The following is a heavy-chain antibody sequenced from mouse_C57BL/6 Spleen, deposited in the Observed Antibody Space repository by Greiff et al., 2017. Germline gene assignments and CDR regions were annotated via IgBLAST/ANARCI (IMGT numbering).Heavy chain of an antibody. CDR3: ARGVLRYPYYFDY. J-gene: IGHJ2*01. CDR2: ISSGSSTI. V-gene: IGHV5-17*01. Sequence: DVMLVESGGGLVKPGGSLKLSCAASGFTFSDYGMHWVRQAPEKGLEWVAYISSGSSTIYYADTVKGRFTISRDNAKNTLFLQMTSLRSEDTAMYYCARGVLRYPYYFDYWGQGTTLTVSS. D-gene: IGHD1-1*01. CDR1: GFTFSDYG.